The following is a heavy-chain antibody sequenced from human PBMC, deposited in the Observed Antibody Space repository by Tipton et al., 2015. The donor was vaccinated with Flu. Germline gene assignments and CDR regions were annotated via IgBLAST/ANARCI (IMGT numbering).Heavy chain of an antibody. Sequence: QSGPEVKKPGASVKVSCKASGYTFTSHYMPSVRQAPGQGLEWMGINTPSGGGTSYAPKFQGRATMTRDTSTSTVYLELSSLRSEDTAVYYCAGDQYYDSSGYCDYCGQGTLVTVSS. CDR1: GYTFTSHY. D-gene: IGHD3-22*01. V-gene: IGHV1-46*01. J-gene: IGHJ4*02. CDR2: NTPSGGGT. CDR3: AGDQYYDSSGYCDY.